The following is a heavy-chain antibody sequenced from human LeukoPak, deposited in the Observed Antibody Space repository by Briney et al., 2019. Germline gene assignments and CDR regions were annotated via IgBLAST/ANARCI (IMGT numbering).Heavy chain of an antibody. D-gene: IGHD3-3*01. J-gene: IGHJ4*02. CDR3: AIRYGGLRFLDPAGYFDY. CDR1: GFTFSSYA. CDR2: ISGSGGST. Sequence: GGSLRLSCAASGFTFSSYAMSWVRQAPGKGLEWVSAISGSGGSTYYADSVKGRFTISRDNSKNTLYLQMNSLRAEDTAVYYCAIRYGGLRFLDPAGYFDYWGQGTLVTVSS. V-gene: IGHV3-23*01.